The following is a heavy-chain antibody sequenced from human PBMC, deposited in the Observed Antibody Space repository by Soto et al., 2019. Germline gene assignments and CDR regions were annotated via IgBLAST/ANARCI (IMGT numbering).Heavy chain of an antibody. D-gene: IGHD1-20*01. J-gene: IGHJ4*02. CDR1: GGSISSYY. CDR3: ARANDITPSE. Sequence: PSETLSLTCTVPGGSISSYYWTWIRQPAGKGLEWIGRIHTSGSTNYNPSLRSRVTMSVDTSKKHFSLKLTSVTAADTAVYYCARANDITPSEWGQGTLVTVS. V-gene: IGHV4-4*07. CDR2: IHTSGST.